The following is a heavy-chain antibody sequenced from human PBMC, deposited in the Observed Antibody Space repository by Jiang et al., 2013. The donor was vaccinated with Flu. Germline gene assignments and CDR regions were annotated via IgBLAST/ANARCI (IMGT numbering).Heavy chain of an antibody. Sequence: LVQSGSELKKPGASVKVSCKPSGYTFTTYAVNWVRQAPGRGLEWMGWINTNTGNPRYGQGFTGRFVFSLDTSVTTACLEISSLQAEDTAVYYCARAGRAGSTGWYDYFEYWGQGTLVTVSS. D-gene: IGHD6-19*01. J-gene: IGHJ4*02. CDR3: ARAGRAGSTGWYDYFEY. V-gene: IGHV7-4-1*02. CDR2: INTNTGNP. CDR1: GYTFTTYA.